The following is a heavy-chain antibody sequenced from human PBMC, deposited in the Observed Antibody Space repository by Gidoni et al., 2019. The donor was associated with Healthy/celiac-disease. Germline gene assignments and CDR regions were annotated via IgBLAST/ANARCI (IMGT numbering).Heavy chain of an antibody. CDR2: INHSGST. V-gene: IGHV4-34*01. CDR1: GGSFSGYY. Sequence: QVQLQQGGAGLWKPSVTLCLTCAVYGGSFSGYYWSWIRQPPGKGLEWIGEINHSGSTNYNPSLKSRVTISVDTSKTQFSLKLSSVTAADTAVYYCARGARGYYYYYGMDVWGQGTTVTVSS. CDR3: ARGARGYYYYYGMDV. J-gene: IGHJ6*02.